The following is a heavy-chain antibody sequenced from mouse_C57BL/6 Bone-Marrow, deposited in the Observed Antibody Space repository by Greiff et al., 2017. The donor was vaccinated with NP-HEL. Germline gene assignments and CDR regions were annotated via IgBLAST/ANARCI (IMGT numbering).Heavy chain of an antibody. Sequence: QVQLQPGAELVKPGASVKLSCKASGYTFTSYWMQWVKQRPGQGLEWIGEIDPSDSYTNYNQKFKGKATLTVDTSSSTAYMQLSSLTSEVAAFYYFVRERYFYYAIYFFCQLISFSVAS. CDR3: VRERYFYYAIYF. CDR2: IDPSDSYT. J-gene: IGHJ4*01. CDR1: GYTFTSYW. D-gene: IGHD2-12*01. V-gene: IGHV1-50*01.